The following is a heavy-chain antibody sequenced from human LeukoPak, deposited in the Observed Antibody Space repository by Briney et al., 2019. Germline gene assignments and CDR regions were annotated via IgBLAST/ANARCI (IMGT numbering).Heavy chain of an antibody. CDR3: ARDRVVDYYGSGSYYNCFDY. V-gene: IGHV3-11*04. Sequence: GGSLRLSCAASGFTFSDYYMSWIRRAPGKGLEWVSYISSSGSTIYYADSVKGRFTISRDNAKNSLYLQMNSLRAEDTAVYYCARDRVVDYYGSGSYYNCFDYWGQGTLVTVSS. CDR1: GFTFSDYY. D-gene: IGHD3-10*01. J-gene: IGHJ5*01. CDR2: ISSSGSTI.